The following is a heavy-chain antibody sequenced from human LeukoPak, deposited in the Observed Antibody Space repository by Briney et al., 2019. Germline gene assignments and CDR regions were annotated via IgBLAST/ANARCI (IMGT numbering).Heavy chain of an antibody. V-gene: IGHV4-34*01. J-gene: IGHJ2*01. Sequence: SETLSLTCAVYGGSFSGYYWSWIRQPPGKGLEWIGEINHSGSTNYNPSRKSRVTISVDTSKNQFSLKLSSVTAADTAVYYCARVGQPLVYWYFDLWGRGTLVTVSS. D-gene: IGHD6-6*01. CDR2: INHSGST. CDR3: ARVGQPLVYWYFDL. CDR1: GGSFSGYY.